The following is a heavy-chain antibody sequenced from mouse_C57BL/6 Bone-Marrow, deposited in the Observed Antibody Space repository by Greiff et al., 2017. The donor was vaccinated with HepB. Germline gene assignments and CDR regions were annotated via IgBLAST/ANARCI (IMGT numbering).Heavy chain of an antibody. V-gene: IGHV8-8*01. D-gene: IGHD1-1*01. CDR3: ARIGIYYYGSSPYYFDY. Sequence: QVTLKVSGPGILQPSQTLSLTCSFSGFSLSTFGMGVGWIRQPSGKGLEWLAHIWWDDDKYYNPALKSRLTISKDTSKNQVLLKIANVDTADTATYYCARIGIYYYGSSPYYFDYWGQGTTLTVSS. J-gene: IGHJ2*01. CDR1: GFSLSTFGMG. CDR2: IWWDDDK.